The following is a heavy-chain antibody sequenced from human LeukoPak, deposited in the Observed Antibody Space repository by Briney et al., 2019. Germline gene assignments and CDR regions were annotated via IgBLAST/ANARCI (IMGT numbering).Heavy chain of an antibody. CDR3: ARYLPDYGERIFDY. D-gene: IGHD4-17*01. J-gene: IGHJ4*02. Sequence: GASVKVSCKASGYTFTGYYMHWVRQAPGQGLEWMGWINPNSGGTNYAQKFQGRVTMTRDTSISTAYMELSSLRSDDTAVYYCARYLPDYGERIFDYWGQGTLVTVSS. CDR2: INPNSGGT. CDR1: GYTFTGYY. V-gene: IGHV1-2*02.